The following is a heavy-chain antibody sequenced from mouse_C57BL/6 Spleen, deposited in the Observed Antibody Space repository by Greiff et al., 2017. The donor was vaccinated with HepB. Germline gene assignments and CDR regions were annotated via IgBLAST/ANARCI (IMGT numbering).Heavy chain of an antibody. CDR2: IYPRSGNT. CDR1: GYTFTSYG. V-gene: IGHV1-81*01. CDR3: ASYYSNYD. D-gene: IGHD2-5*01. J-gene: IGHJ2*01. Sequence: VKLQESGAELARPGASVKLSCKASGYTFTSYGISWVKQRTGQGLEWIGEIYPRSGNTYYNEKFKGKSTLTADKSSSTAYMELRSLTSEDSAVYFCASYYSNYDWGQGTTLTVSS.